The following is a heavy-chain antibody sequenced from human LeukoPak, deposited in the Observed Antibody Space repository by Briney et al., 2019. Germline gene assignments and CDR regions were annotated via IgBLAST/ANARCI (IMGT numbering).Heavy chain of an antibody. Sequence: PSETLSLTCTVSGGSISGYYWGWVRQPPGKGLQWIGYVYSSGTSKYSPSLNSRVTISDDTSNNQFSLWLSSVTAADTAVYYCARVQWLQYYYYYMDIWGKGTTVTVSS. CDR1: GGSISGYY. J-gene: IGHJ6*03. CDR3: ARVQWLQYYYYYMDI. D-gene: IGHD6-19*01. CDR2: VYSSGTS. V-gene: IGHV4-59*01.